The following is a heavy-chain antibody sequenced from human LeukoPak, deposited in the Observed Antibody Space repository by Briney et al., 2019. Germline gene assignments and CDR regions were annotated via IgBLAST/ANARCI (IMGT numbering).Heavy chain of an antibody. J-gene: IGHJ4*02. V-gene: IGHV4-39*01. CDR3: ARYPFDSDSSGYFDY. CDR2: IYYSGST. CDR1: GGSINSGGHY. Sequence: SETLSLTCTVSGGSINSGGHYWGWIRQPPGKGLEWIGSIYYSGSTYYNPSLKSRVTISVDTSKNQFSLKLSSVTAADTAVYYCARYPFDSDSSGYFDYWGQGTLVTVSS. D-gene: IGHD3-22*01.